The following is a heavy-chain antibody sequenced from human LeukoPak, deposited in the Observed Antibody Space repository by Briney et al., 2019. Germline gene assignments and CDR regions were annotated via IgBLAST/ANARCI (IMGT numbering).Heavy chain of an antibody. D-gene: IGHD4-17*01. CDR3: AREDGDYAFDY. CDR1: GFTFRSQS. Sequence: PGGSLRLSCTASGFTFRSQSMNWVRQAPGKGLEWVSSISSSSSYIYYADSVKGRFTISRDNAKNSLYLQINSLRAEDTAVYYCAREDGDYAFDYWGQGTPVTVSS. J-gene: IGHJ4*02. V-gene: IGHV3-21*01. CDR2: ISSSSSYI.